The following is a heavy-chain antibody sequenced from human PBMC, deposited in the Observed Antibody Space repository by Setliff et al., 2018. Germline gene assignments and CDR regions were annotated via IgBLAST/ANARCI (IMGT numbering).Heavy chain of an antibody. V-gene: IGHV1-18*01. D-gene: IGHD3-10*01. J-gene: IGHJ4*02. CDR3: ARVESMVRGKNILRHFDY. Sequence: ASVKVSCKASGYTFNNYGVVWVRQAPGQGLEWMGWVAIYNGNTKYAQNLQGRLTLSTDRSTSTVYMELGSLTTDDTAIYYCARVESMVRGKNILRHFDYWGQGTQVTVSS. CDR1: GYTFNNYG. CDR2: VAIYNGNT.